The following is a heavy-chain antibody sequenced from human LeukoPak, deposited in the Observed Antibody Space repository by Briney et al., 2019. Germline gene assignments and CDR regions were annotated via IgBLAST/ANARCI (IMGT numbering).Heavy chain of an antibody. D-gene: IGHD6-13*01. Sequence: GGSLRLSCSPSGFSYSDYDMNWFRDAPGKALEWITSYCGWCNHVYYGDSVKRLYSISRENAINSVFLQMNSVGVDDTAVYYCGRAFHPLRTASAGDLWRRGPLVTVFS. CDR2: YCGWCNHV. CDR1: GFSYSDYD. CDR3: GRAFHPLRTASAGDL. V-gene: IGHV3-21*01. J-gene: IGHJ4*02.